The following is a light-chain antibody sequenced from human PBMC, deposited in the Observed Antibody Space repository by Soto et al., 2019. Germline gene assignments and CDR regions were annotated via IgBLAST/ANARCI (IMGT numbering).Light chain of an antibody. Sequence: EIVLTQSPGTLSLSPGERATLSCRASQSVSSDYLAWYHQKPGQTPKVRIYRASRRATGIPDRFSGSGSGTDFTLTISRLEPEDFAVYYCQQYGSSPLTFGGGTKVEIK. V-gene: IGKV3-20*01. CDR2: RAS. CDR1: QSVSSDY. J-gene: IGKJ4*01. CDR3: QQYGSSPLT.